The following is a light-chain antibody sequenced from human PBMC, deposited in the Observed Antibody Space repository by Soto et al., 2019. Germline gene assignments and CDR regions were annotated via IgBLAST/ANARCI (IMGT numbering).Light chain of an antibody. CDR2: ENN. V-gene: IGLV1-51*02. CDR3: GTWDTSMNAAV. CDR1: NSNIENNY. J-gene: IGLJ3*02. Sequence: QSVLTQPPSVSAAPGQKVTISCSGSNSNIENNYVSWYQQLPGTAPKLLIYENNKRPSGIPDRFSGSKSGTSATLDIIGLQTGDEADYYCGTWDTSMNAAVFGGGTKVTVL.